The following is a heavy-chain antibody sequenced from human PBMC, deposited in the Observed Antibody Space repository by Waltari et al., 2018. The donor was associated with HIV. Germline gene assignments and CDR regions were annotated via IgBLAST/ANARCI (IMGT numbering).Heavy chain of an antibody. CDR2: MSSNSGNA. D-gene: IGHD3-3*01. J-gene: IGHJ4*02. CDR3: VTSRPGAVFGDF. Sequence: QAQLVQSGAEVRKPGASVKVSCKASGYNFASFDINWVRRATGQGLEWMGWMSSNSGNAGYGQRFKGRLTLTMDTSIDMAYMELNSLTPQDTAVYYCVTSRPGAVFGDFWGQGTPVTVSS. CDR1: GYNFASFD. V-gene: IGHV1-8*01.